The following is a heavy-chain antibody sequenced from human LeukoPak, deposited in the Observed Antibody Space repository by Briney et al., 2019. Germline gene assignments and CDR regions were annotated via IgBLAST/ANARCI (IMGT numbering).Heavy chain of an antibody. J-gene: IGHJ5*02. CDR1: GFSFSGAW. D-gene: IGHD6-6*01. CDR3: ARANKRIAASSSATTPFDP. CDR2: INSDGSST. Sequence: GGSLRLSCAASGFSFSGAWMSWVRQAPGKGLVWVSRINSDGSSTSYADSVKGRFTISRDNAKNTLYLQMNSLRAEDTAVYYCARANKRIAASSSATTPFDPWGQGTLVTVSS. V-gene: IGHV3-74*01.